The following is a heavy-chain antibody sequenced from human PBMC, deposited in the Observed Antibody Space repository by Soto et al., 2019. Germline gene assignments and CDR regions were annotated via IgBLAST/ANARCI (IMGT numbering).Heavy chain of an antibody. CDR2: IIPIFGTA. V-gene: IGHV1-69*13. J-gene: IGHJ4*02. Sequence: WASVKVSCKASGGTFSSYAISWVRQAPGQGLEWMGGIIPIFGTANYAQKFQGRVTITADESTSTAYMELSSLRSEDTAVYYCARGRIAAAGTFDYWGQGTLVTV. D-gene: IGHD6-13*01. CDR1: GGTFSSYA. CDR3: ARGRIAAAGTFDY.